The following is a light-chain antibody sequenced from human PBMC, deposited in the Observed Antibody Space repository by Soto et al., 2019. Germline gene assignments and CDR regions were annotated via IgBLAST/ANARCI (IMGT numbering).Light chain of an antibody. CDR2: DVT. V-gene: IGLV2-23*02. Sequence: QSVLTQPASVSGSPGQSITISCTGTSSDVGNYNLVSWYQQYSGKAPQLIIYDVTKRPLGVSDRFSGSKSGFTASLTISGLQPEDEADYYCCSYAGTSAFVIFGGGTKVTVL. CDR3: CSYAGTSAFVI. CDR1: SSDVGNYNL. J-gene: IGLJ2*01.